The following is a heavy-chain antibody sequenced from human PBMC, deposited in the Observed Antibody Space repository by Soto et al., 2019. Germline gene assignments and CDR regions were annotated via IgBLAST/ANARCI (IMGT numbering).Heavy chain of an antibody. V-gene: IGHV4-39*01. Sequence: TLSLTCSVSSGSISSNSYLWGWIRQPPGKGLEWIGAILYSGDTYYSESLKSRVTMSVDTAKNQFSLKLNSVTAADTAVYYCARQGRNTKIVILRHYATDFWRQGTAVTVSS. J-gene: IGHJ6*02. D-gene: IGHD3-22*01. CDR3: ARQGRNTKIVILRHYATDF. CDR2: ILYSGDT. CDR1: SGSISSNSYL.